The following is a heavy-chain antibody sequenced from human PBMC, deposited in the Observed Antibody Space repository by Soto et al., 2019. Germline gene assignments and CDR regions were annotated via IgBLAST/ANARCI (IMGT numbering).Heavy chain of an antibody. CDR2: IYHSGST. V-gene: IGHV4-4*02. CDR3: ENGRDIVGATKDYYYGMDV. D-gene: IGHD1-26*01. CDR1: GGSISSSNW. Sequence: SETLSLTCAVSGGSISSSNWWSWVRQPPGKGLEWIGEIYHSGSTNYNPSLKSRVTISVDKSKNQFSLKLSSVTAADTAVYYCENGRDIVGATKDYYYGMDVWGQGTTVTVS. J-gene: IGHJ6*02.